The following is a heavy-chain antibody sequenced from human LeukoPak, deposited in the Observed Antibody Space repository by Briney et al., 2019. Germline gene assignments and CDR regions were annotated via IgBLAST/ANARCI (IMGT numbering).Heavy chain of an antibody. CDR1: GGSISSYY. D-gene: IGHD3-10*01. CDR2: IYYSGST. J-gene: IGHJ4*02. V-gene: IGHV4-59*01. Sequence: SETLSLTSTVSGGSISSYYWSWIRQPPGKGLEWIGYIYYSGSTNYNPSLKSRVTISVDTSKNQFSPKLSSVTAADPAVYYCAGLWFGELYSSSSEGDYWGQGTLVTVSS. CDR3: AGLWFGELYSSSSEGDY.